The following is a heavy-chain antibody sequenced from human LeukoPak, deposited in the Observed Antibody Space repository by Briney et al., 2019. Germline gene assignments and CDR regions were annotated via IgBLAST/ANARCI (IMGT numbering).Heavy chain of an antibody. CDR1: GYTFTDYY. CDR3: ARDRYYYDSSGYPGTNDAFDI. CDR2: FDPNSGVR. V-gene: IGHV1-2*02. Sequence: ASLRVSCKASGYTFTDYYIHSMREAPGQGLEWWGGFDPNSGVRNYAQKFQGRVTMSRESSIMTAYMELSRLRSDVTAVYYCARDRYYYDSSGYPGTNDAFDIWGQGTMVTVSS. D-gene: IGHD3-22*01. J-gene: IGHJ3*02.